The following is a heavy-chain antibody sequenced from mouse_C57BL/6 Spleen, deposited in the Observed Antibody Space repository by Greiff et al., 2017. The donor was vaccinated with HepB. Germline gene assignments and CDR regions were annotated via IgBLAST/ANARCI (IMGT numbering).Heavy chain of an antibody. V-gene: IGHV14-4*01. CDR2: IDPENGDT. J-gene: IGHJ2*01. CDR3: TTLSNGNGY. CDR1: GFNIKDDY. Sequence: EVQLVESGAELVRPGASVKLSCTASGFNIKDDYMHWVKQRPEQGLEWIGWIDPENGDTEYASKFQGKATITADTSSNTAYLQLSSLTSEGTAVYYCTTLSNGNGYWGQGTTLTVSS. D-gene: IGHD2-1*01.